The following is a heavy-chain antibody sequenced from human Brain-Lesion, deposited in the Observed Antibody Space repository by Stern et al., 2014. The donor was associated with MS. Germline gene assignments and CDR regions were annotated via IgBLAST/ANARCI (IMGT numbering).Heavy chain of an antibody. CDR3: AGEEDIRYCSGGSCTGNWFDP. Sequence: QLQLQESGPGLVKPSETLSLTCTVAGGSVSSTSYAWAWIRQPPGKGLEWIGTIYYSGNTYYSPSLQSRLTISLDTPKIHFPLQRGSVTAADTAVYYCAGEEDIRYCSGGSCTGNWFDPWGQGTLVTVSS. V-gene: IGHV4-39*02. CDR1: GGSVSSTSYA. D-gene: IGHD2-15*01. J-gene: IGHJ5*02. CDR2: IYYSGNT.